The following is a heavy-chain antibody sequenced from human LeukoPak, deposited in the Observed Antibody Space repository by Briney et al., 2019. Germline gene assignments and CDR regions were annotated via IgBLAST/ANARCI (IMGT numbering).Heavy chain of an antibody. CDR3: ARPRYPSSSARYWI. D-gene: IGHD3-9*01. CDR1: GFTFSSYW. Sequence: GGSLRLSCAASGFTFSSYWMSWVRQAPGKGLEWVANIKQDGSEKYYVDSVKGRFTISRDNAKNSLYLQMNSLRAEDTAVYYCARPRYPSSSARYWIWGQGTVVTVSS. J-gene: IGHJ3*02. V-gene: IGHV3-7*01. CDR2: IKQDGSEK.